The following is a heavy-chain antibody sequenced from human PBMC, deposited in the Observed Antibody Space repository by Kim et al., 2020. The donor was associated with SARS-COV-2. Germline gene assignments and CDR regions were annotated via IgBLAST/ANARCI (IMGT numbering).Heavy chain of an antibody. CDR3: ARMGQWLVGGGFDY. Sequence: STSLKTRLTISKDTSKNQVVLTMTNMDPVDTATYYCARMGQWLVGGGFDYWGQGTLVTVSS. V-gene: IGHV2-70*01. D-gene: IGHD6-19*01. J-gene: IGHJ4*02.